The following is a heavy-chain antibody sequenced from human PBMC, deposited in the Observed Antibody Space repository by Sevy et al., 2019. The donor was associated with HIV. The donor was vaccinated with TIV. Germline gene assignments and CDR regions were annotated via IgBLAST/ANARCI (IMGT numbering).Heavy chain of an antibody. CDR2: ISYTGNT. V-gene: IGHV4-30-4*01. D-gene: IGHD6-6*01. Sequence: SETLSITCTVSGGSISSGNYYWHWIRQPPGKGLEWIGYISYTGNTYYNPSLKGPVTISVDTSNNQFSLRLTSVTAADTAVYYCARDATEYTSSSVSFEPWGQGTLVTVSS. CDR1: GGSISSGNYY. J-gene: IGHJ5*02. CDR3: ARDATEYTSSSVSFEP.